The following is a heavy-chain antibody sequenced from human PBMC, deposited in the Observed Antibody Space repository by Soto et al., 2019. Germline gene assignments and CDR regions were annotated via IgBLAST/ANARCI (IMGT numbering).Heavy chain of an antibody. CDR1: GGTFSSYT. D-gene: IGHD2-8*01. CDR3: ARVSFYCTNGVCPFDY. J-gene: IGHJ4*02. Sequence: SVKVSCKASGGTFSSYTISWVRQAPGQGLEWMGRIIPILGIANYAQKFQGRVTITADKSTSTAYMELSSLRSEDTAVYYCARVSFYCTNGVCPFDYWGQGTLVTVSS. CDR2: IIPILGIA. V-gene: IGHV1-69*02.